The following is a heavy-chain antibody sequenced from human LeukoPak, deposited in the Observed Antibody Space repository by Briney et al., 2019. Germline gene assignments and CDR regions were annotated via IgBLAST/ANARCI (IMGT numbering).Heavy chain of an antibody. CDR3: ARDRAARYFDY. J-gene: IGHJ4*02. CDR1: RFTFSNHG. CDR2: IWYDGSKK. Sequence: PGGSLRLSCAASRFTFSNHGMHWVRQAPGKGLEWVAVIWYDGSKKYYADAVKGRLTISRDNSKNMLYLDMNSLRAEDTAVYYCARDRAARYFDYWGQGTLVTVSS. V-gene: IGHV3-33*01.